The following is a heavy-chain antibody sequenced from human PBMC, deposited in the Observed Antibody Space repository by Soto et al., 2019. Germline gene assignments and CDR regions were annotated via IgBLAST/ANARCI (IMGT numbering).Heavy chain of an antibody. CDR2: ISSSSSTI. Sequence: GGSLRLSCAASGFTFSSYSMNWVRQAPGKGLEWVSYISSSSSTIYYADSVKGRFTISRDNAKNSLYLQMNSLRAEDTAVYYCARGLGAYNWNDGKGYNWFDPWGQGTLVTVSS. D-gene: IGHD1-1*01. CDR1: GFTFSSYS. J-gene: IGHJ5*02. CDR3: ARGLGAYNWNDGKGYNWFDP. V-gene: IGHV3-48*01.